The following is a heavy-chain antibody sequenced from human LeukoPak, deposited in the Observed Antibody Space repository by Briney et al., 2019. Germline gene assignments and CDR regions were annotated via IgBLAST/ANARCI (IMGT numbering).Heavy chain of an antibody. CDR1: GGTFSSYA. D-gene: IGHD3-22*01. CDR2: IIPILGIA. J-gene: IGHJ4*02. Sequence: GASVKVSCKASGGTFSSYAISWVRQAPGQGLEWMGRIIPILGIANYAQKFQGRVTITADKSTSTAYMELSSLRSEDTAVYYCARMKKTYYYDSSGYSDYWGQGTLVTVSS. CDR3: ARMKKTYYYDSSGYSDY. V-gene: IGHV1-69*04.